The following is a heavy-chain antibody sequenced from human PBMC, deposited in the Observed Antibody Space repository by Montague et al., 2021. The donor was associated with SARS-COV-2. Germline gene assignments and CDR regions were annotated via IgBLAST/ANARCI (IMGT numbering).Heavy chain of an antibody. D-gene: IGHD3-10*01. CDR3: ARDSKSYYYGSFFRGGNYFDY. V-gene: IGHV3-33*01. J-gene: IGHJ4*02. CDR2: IWYDGSNK. CDR1: GFTFSSYG. Sequence: SLRLSCAASGFTFSSYGMHWVRRAPGKELEWVAVIWYDGSNKYYADSVKGRFTISGDNSKNTLYLQMNSLRAEDTAVYYCARDSKSYYYGSFFRGGNYFDYWGQGTLVTVSS.